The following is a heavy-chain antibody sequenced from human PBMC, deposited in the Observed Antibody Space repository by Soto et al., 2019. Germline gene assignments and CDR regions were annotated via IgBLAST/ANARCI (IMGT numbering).Heavy chain of an antibody. Sequence: SETLSLTCAVYGGSFSGYYWSWIRQPPGKGLEWIGEINHSGSTNYNPSLKSRVTISVDTSKNQFSLKLSSVTAADTAVYYCARPPNHIVVVTAKGFWFDPWGQGTLVTVSS. V-gene: IGHV4-34*01. CDR3: ARPPNHIVVVTAKGFWFDP. J-gene: IGHJ5*02. CDR1: GGSFSGYY. D-gene: IGHD2-21*02. CDR2: INHSGST.